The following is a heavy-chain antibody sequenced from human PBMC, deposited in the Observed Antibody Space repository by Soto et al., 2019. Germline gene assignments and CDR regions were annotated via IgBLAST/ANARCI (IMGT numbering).Heavy chain of an antibody. CDR2: INPNSGGT. V-gene: IGHV1-2*02. D-gene: IGHD6-6*01. CDR3: ARVIAARPSRDDACHI. Sequence: ASVKVSCKASGYTFTGYYMHWVRQAPGQGLEWMGWINPNSGGTNYAQKFQGRVTMTRDTSISTAYMELSRLRSDDTAVYYCARVIAARPSRDDACHIWGQGTMVTVSS. J-gene: IGHJ3*02. CDR1: GYTFTGYY.